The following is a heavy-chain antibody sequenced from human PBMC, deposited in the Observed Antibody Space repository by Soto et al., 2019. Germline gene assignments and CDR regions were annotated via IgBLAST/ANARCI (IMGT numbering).Heavy chain of an antibody. V-gene: IGHV1-18*01. CDR3: ARESLYYFDY. J-gene: IGHJ4*02. CDR2: ISAYNGNT. Sequence: ASVKVSCTASGYTFNSYGISWVRQAPGQGLEWMGWISAYNGNTNYAQKLQGWVTMTRDTSISTAYMELSRLRSDDTAVYYCARESLYYFDYWGQGTLVTVSS. CDR1: GYTFNSYG.